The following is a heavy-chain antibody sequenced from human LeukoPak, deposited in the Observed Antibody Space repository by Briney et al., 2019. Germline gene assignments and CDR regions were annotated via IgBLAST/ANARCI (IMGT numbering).Heavy chain of an antibody. CDR2: IYYSGST. Sequence: SETLSLTCTVSGGSISSGGYYWSWIRQHPGVGLEWIGYIYYSGSTYYNPSLQSRVTISVDTSKNQFSLSLSSVTAADTAVYYCATSDRGYNYGSDYWGQGTLVTVSS. D-gene: IGHD5-18*01. V-gene: IGHV4-31*03. CDR1: GGSISSGGYY. CDR3: ATSDRGYNYGSDY. J-gene: IGHJ4*02.